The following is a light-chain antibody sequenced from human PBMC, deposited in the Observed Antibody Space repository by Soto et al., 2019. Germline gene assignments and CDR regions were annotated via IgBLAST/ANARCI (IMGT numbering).Light chain of an antibody. Sequence: EIVLTQSPATLSLSPGERATLSCRASQSVSSYLAWYQQKPGQAPRLLIYDASNRATGIPARFSGSGSGTDFPLTISSLDPEDFAVYYCQHRANWPLTFGGGTTVEIK. CDR3: QHRANWPLT. J-gene: IGKJ4*01. CDR2: DAS. CDR1: QSVSSY. V-gene: IGKV3-11*01.